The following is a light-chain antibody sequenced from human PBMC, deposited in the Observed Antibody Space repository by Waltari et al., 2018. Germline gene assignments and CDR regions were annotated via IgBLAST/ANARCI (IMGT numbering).Light chain of an antibody. J-gene: IGLJ2*01. CDR1: ALPKQY. CDR2: KDN. Sequence: SYELTQPPSVSVSPGQTARITCSGDALPKQYAYWYQQRPGQAPVLVIYKDNERPSGIHERFSGSGSGTTVTLTISGVQAEDEADYYCQSADSSGTYVVFGGGTKLTVL. CDR3: QSADSSGTYVV. V-gene: IGLV3-25*03.